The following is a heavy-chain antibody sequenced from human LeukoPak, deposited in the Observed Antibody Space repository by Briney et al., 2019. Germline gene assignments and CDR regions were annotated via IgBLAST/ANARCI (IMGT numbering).Heavy chain of an antibody. J-gene: IGHJ4*02. CDR2: INAGNGNT. CDR1: GYTFTSYA. V-gene: IGHV1-3*03. Sequence: ASVKVSCKASGYTFTSYAMHWVRQAPGQRLEWMGWINAGNGNTKYSQEFQGRVTITRDTSASTAYMALSSLRSEDMAVYYCAREGIPRGNFDYWGQGTLVTVSS. D-gene: IGHD3-10*01. CDR3: AREGIPRGNFDY.